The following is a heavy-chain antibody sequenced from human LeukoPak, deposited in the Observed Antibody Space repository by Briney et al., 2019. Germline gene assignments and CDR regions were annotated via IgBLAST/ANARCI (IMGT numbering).Heavy chain of an antibody. CDR2: IIPIFGTA. V-gene: IGHV1-69*05. CDR3: AVSYSSSPYYYYMDV. CDR1: GGTFSSYA. J-gene: IGHJ6*03. Sequence: ASVKVSCKAFGGTFSSYAISWVRQAPGQGLEWMGGIIPIFGTANYAQKFQGRVTITTDESTSTAYMELSSLRSEDTAVYYCAVSYSSSPYYYYMDVWGKGTTVTVSS. D-gene: IGHD6-13*01.